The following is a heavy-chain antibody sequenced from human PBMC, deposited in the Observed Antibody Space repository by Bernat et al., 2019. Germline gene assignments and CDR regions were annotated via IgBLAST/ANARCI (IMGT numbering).Heavy chain of an antibody. Sequence: EVQLVESGGGLVQPGGSLRLSCAASGFTFSSYAMSWVRQAPGKGLEWVSAISGSGGSTYYADSVKGRFTISRDNSKNTLYLQMNSLRAEDTAVYYCAKAGNYDFWSGSPVSYYYMDVWGKGTTVTVSS. J-gene: IGHJ6*03. D-gene: IGHD3-3*01. CDR1: GFTFSSYA. CDR3: AKAGNYDFWSGSPVSYYYMDV. V-gene: IGHV3-23*04. CDR2: ISGSGGST.